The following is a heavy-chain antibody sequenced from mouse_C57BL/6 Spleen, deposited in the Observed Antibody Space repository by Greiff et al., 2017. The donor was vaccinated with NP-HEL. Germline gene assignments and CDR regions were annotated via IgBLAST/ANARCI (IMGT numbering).Heavy chain of an antibody. Sequence: EVMLVESEGGLVQPGSSMKLSCTASGFTFSDYYMAWVRQVPEKGLEWVANINYDGSSTYYLDSLKSRFIISRDNAKNILYLQMSSLKSEDTATYYCASSTGTGYFDVWGTGTTVTVSS. J-gene: IGHJ1*03. V-gene: IGHV5-16*01. CDR1: GFTFSDYY. CDR2: INYDGSST. CDR3: ASSTGTGYFDV. D-gene: IGHD4-1*02.